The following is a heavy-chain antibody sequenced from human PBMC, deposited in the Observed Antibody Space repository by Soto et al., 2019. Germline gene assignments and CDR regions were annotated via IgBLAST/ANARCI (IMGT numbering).Heavy chain of an antibody. J-gene: IGHJ5*02. V-gene: IGHV3-30-3*01. D-gene: IGHD3-10*01. CDR1: GLTFSTSA. CDR2: ISHDGSHE. Sequence: GGSLRLSCAASGLTFSTSAMHWVRQAPAKGLEWVAMISHDGSHEYYGDSVKGRFSVSRDNSHNILHLQMNSLRIEDTAVYFCARNTDHRLVRGWLDPWGQGTLVTVSS. CDR3: ARNTDHRLVRGWLDP.